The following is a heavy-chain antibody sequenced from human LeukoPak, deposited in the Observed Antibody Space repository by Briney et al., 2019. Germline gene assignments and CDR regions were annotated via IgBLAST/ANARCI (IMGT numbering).Heavy chain of an antibody. CDR3: ARLLAPDEYYYESSGYFSLFDY. V-gene: IGHV1-18*01. CDR2: ISPYNGNT. D-gene: IGHD3-22*01. Sequence: ASMKVSCKASGYTFSSYGVSWVRQAPGQGLEWMGWISPYNGNTNYAESLQGRVTMTTDTSTNTVYMELRSLRSDDKAVYYCARLLAPDEYYYESSGYFSLFDYWGQGTLVTVSS. CDR1: GYTFSSYG. J-gene: IGHJ4*02.